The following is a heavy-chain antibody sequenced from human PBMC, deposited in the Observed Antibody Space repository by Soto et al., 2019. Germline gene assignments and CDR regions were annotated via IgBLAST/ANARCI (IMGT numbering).Heavy chain of an antibody. V-gene: IGHV4-34*01. J-gene: IGHJ6*02. Sequence: SETLSLTCSVYGGSFSGYYWSWIRQPPGKGLEWIGEINHSGSTNYNPSLKSRVTISVDTSKNQFSLKLSSVTAAGTAVYYCARGAVTTQSYYYYGMDVWGQGTTVTVSS. CDR3: ARGAVTTQSYYYYGMDV. CDR2: INHSGST. CDR1: GGSFSGYY. D-gene: IGHD4-17*01.